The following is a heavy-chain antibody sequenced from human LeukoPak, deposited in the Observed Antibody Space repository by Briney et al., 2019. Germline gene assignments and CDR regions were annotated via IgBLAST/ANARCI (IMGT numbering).Heavy chain of an antibody. V-gene: IGHV4-59*12. J-gene: IGHJ4*02. CDR1: GDSISSYY. Sequence: SETLSLTCTVSGDSISSYYWSWIRQPPGKGLEWIGNIFYSGSPNYNPSLKIRVTTSFDTSKNQFSLKLSFVTAADTAVYYCASVGHIVAAGTYDYWGQGTLVTVSS. CDR3: ASVGHIVAAGTYDY. D-gene: IGHD6-13*01. CDR2: IFYSGSP.